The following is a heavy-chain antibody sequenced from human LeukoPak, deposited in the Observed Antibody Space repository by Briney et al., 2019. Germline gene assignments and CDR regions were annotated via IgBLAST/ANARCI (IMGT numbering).Heavy chain of an antibody. CDR1: GYSISSGYY. Sequence: SETLSLTCTVSGYSISSGYYWGWIRQPPGKGLEWIGSFYHGGSSYYNPSLKSRVTISVDTSKNQFSLKLSSVTAADTAVYSCTSSGYLYRFDYWGQGTLVTVSS. CDR2: FYHGGSS. CDR3: TSSGYLYRFDY. V-gene: IGHV4-38-2*02. J-gene: IGHJ4*02. D-gene: IGHD3-22*01.